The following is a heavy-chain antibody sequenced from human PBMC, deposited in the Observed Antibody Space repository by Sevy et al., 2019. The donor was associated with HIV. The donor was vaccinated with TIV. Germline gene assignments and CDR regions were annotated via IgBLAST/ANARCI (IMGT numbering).Heavy chain of an antibody. CDR2: LSFGCGEI. D-gene: IGHD2-2*02. Sequence: GGSLRLSCAASGFTFSKYSMSWVRQPPGKGLEWVSTLSFGCGEINHADSVKGRFTISRDNSKNSLYLQMNNLRAEDTAVYYSAIAGCAKPHGYWGQGTLVSVSS. CDR1: GFTFSKYS. CDR3: AIAGCAKPHGY. V-gene: IGHV3-23*01. J-gene: IGHJ4*02.